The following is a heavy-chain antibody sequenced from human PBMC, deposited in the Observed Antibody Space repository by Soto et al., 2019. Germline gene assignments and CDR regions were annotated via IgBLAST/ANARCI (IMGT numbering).Heavy chain of an antibody. J-gene: IGHJ4*02. CDR1: GGSVSSEHYY. CDR2: FYYIGST. Sequence: QVQLQESGPGLVKSSETLSLTCTVSGGSVSSEHYYWNWIRQPPGKGLEWIGYFYYIGSTNYNPSLESRLTMSVDMSKNHFSLKLNSVTAADTAVYYCAGGTDGKKVAYWGQGTLVTVSS. D-gene: IGHD5-12*01. V-gene: IGHV4-61*03. CDR3: AGGTDGKKVAY.